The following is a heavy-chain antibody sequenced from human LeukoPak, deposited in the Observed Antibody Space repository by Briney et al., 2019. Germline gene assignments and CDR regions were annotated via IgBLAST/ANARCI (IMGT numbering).Heavy chain of an antibody. CDR3: ARLTKNDSGSFRFGKKKRGYMDV. Sequence: SETLSLTCTVSGGSIGSSSYYWGWIRQPPGKGLEWIASVYYSGSTYYKPSLKSRVTTSVDTSKNQFSLKLSSVTAADTAVYYCARLTKNDSGSFRFGKKKRGYMDVWGKGTTVTISS. V-gene: IGHV4-39*07. J-gene: IGHJ6*03. CDR2: VYYSGST. CDR1: GGSIGSSSYY. D-gene: IGHD3-10*01.